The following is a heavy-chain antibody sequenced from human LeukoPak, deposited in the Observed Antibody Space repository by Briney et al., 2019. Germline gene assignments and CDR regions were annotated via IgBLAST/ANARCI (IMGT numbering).Heavy chain of an antibody. D-gene: IGHD3-16*01. J-gene: IGHJ4*02. V-gene: IGHV3-23*01. CDR3: AKDLVW. CDR1: GFTFSSDA. Sequence: GGSPRLSCAASGFTFSSDAMSWVRQAPGKGLEWGSAIIGSVGRTYYADSVKGGVTISRDNSKNTLYLQMNSLTAEDTAVYYCAKDLVWWGQGTLVTVSS. CDR2: IIGSVGRT.